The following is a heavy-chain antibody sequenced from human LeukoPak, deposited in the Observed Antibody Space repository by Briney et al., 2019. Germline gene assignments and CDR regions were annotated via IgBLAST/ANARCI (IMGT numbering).Heavy chain of an antibody. CDR3: ARDYRGLWFGELLYPGEFDY. V-gene: IGHV3-30-3*01. CDR1: GFTFSSYA. Sequence: GGSLRLSCAASGFTFSSYAMHWVRRAPGKGLEWVAVISYDGSNKYYADSVKGRFTISRDNSKNTLYLQMNSLRAEDTAVYYCARDYRGLWFGELLYPGEFDYWGQGTLVTVSS. D-gene: IGHD3-10*01. J-gene: IGHJ4*02. CDR2: ISYDGSNK.